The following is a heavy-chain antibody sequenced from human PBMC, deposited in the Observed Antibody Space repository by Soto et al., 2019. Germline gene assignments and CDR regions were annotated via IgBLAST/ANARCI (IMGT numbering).Heavy chain of an antibody. D-gene: IGHD1-1*01. J-gene: IGHJ4*02. CDR3: ARGVLY. Sequence: SETLSLTCTVSGGSISSGGFFWSWIRQPPGKGLEWIGNIFYSGTTYYNPSLKSRVTISVDTSKNQFSLKLSSVTAADTAVYFCARGVLYWGQGTLVTVPQ. CDR1: GGSISSGGFF. CDR2: IFYSGTT. V-gene: IGHV4-31*03.